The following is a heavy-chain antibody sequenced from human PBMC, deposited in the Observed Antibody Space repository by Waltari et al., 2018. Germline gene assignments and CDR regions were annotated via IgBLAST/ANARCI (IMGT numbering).Heavy chain of an antibody. Sequence: QVQLQESGPGLVKPSETLSLTCTVSGGSISSHYWSWSRQAAGKGLDWIGRMYTTGSTNYNPSLKSRVTMSVDTSKNQFSLKLSSVTAADTAVYYCARVGYGDYFDYWGQGTLVTVSS. CDR3: ARVGYGDYFDY. CDR2: MYTTGST. V-gene: IGHV4-4*07. CDR1: GGSISSHY. J-gene: IGHJ4*02. D-gene: IGHD4-17*01.